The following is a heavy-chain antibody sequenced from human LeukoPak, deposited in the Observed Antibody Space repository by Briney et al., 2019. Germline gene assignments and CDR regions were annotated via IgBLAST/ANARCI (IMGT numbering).Heavy chain of an antibody. CDR3: ARGSSSWYYFDY. CDR2: ISSSSSYI. CDR1: GFTFSAYT. V-gene: IGHV3-21*01. J-gene: IGHJ4*02. Sequence: GGSLRLSCAASGFTFSAYTMNWVRHAPGNGLEWVSFISSSSSYIYYADSVKGRFTISRDNAKNSLYLQMNSLRVEDTAVYYCARGSSSWYYFDYWGQGTLVTVSS. D-gene: IGHD6-13*01.